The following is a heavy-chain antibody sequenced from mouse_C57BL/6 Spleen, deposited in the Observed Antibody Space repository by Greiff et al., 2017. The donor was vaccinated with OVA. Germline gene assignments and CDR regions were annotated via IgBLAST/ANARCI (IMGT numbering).Heavy chain of an antibody. V-gene: IGHV5-4*01. D-gene: IGHD1-1*01. CDR3: ARDYYGSSYFDY. CDR2: ISDGGSYT. CDR1: GFTFSSYA. Sequence: DVHLVESGGGLVKPGGSLKLSCAASGFTFSSYAMSWVRQTPEKRLEWVATISDGGSYTYYPDNVKGRFTISRDNAKNNLYLQMSHLKSEDTAMYYCARDYYGSSYFDYWGQGTTLTVSS. J-gene: IGHJ2*01.